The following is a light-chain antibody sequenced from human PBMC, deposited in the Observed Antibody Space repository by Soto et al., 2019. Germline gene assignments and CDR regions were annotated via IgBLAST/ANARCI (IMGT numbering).Light chain of an antibody. J-gene: IGKJ4*01. CDR3: QQYYTTLT. V-gene: IGKV4-1*01. CDR1: QSVLHSSNNKNY. CDR2: WAS. Sequence: DIVMTQSPDSLAVSLGERATINCKSSQSVLHSSNNKNYLAWYQQKPGQPPKLLIYWASTRESGVPERFSGSGSETDFTLTISTLQAEDVAVYYCQQYYTTLTFGGGTKVEIK.